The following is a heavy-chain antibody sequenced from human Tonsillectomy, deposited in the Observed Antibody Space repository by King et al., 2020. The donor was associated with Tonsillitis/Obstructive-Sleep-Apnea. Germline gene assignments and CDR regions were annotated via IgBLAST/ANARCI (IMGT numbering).Heavy chain of an antibody. J-gene: IGHJ2*01. Sequence: VQLVQSGGGVVQPGRSLRLSCAASGFTFSSYAMHWVRQAPGKGLEWVAVISYDGSNKYYADSVKGRFTISRDNSKNTLYLQMNSLRAEDTAVYYCAREPLVQGFDLWGRGTLVTVSS. CDR2: ISYDGSNK. CDR3: AREPLVQGFDL. CDR1: GFTFSSYA. V-gene: IGHV3-30*04. D-gene: IGHD1-1*01.